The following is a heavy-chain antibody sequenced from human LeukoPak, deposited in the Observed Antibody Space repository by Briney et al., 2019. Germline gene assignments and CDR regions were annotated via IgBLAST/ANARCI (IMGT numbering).Heavy chain of an antibody. CDR1: GYTFTQYG. CDR3: ARDSSLDTAMGTYDY. J-gene: IGHJ4*02. CDR2: ISAYNGNT. V-gene: IGHV1-18*01. D-gene: IGHD5-18*01. Sequence: ASVKVSCKASGYTFTQYGVSWVRQAPGQGLEWMGWISAYNGNTNYAQKLQGRVTMTTDTSTSTAYMELRSLRSDDTAVYYCARDSSLDTAMGTYDYWGQGTLVTVSS.